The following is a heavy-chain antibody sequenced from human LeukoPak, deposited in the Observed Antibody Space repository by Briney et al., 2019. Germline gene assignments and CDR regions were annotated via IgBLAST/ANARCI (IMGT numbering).Heavy chain of an antibody. CDR1: GDSISSGIHY. Sequence: PSETLSLTCTVSGDSISSGIHYWNWVRQPAGRGLEWLGRIYTSGSTNYTPSPKSRFTISLDTSKNQFSLNVSSVTAADTAVYYCAKSNGYGLVDIWGQGTMVTVSS. CDR3: AKSNGYGLVDI. D-gene: IGHD3-10*01. J-gene: IGHJ3*02. CDR2: IYTSGST. V-gene: IGHV4-61*02.